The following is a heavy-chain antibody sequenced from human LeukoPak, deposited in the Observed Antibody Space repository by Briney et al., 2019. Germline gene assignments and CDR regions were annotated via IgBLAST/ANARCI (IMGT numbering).Heavy chain of an antibody. J-gene: IGHJ6*03. D-gene: IGHD3-10*01. CDR2: ISGSGAKA. V-gene: IGHV3-23*01. Sequence: GGSLRLACAAPKFTFSTSALSWVRQAPGRGLEWVSGISGSGAKAYYSDSVKGRFTISRDNSKSMLYLQMNSLRVEDTALYYCAKDPMWFGEGDYKYYMDVWGKGTTVTVSS. CDR3: AKDPMWFGEGDYKYYMDV. CDR1: KFTFSTSA.